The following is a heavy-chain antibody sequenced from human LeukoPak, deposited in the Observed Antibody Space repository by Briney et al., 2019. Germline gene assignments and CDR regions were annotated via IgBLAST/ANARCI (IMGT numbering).Heavy chain of an antibody. CDR1: GFTFDDYG. CDR2: INWNGGST. Sequence: GGSLRLSCAASGFTFDDYGMGWVRQAPGKGLEWVSGINWNGGSTDYADSVKGRFTISRDNAKNSLYLQMISLRAEDTAFYYCARDSVATTAFDIWGQGTMVTVSS. J-gene: IGHJ3*02. CDR3: ARDSVATTAFDI. D-gene: IGHD5-12*01. V-gene: IGHV3-20*04.